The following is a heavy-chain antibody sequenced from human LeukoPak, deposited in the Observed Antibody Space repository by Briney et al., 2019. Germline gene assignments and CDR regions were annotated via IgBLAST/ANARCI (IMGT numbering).Heavy chain of an antibody. CDR1: GGSISSYY. V-gene: IGHV4-59*08. CDR3: ARLDYDSSGYPYYFDY. D-gene: IGHD3-22*01. J-gene: IGHJ4*02. CDR2: IYYSGST. Sequence: SGTLSLTCTVSGGSISSYYRSWIRQPPGKGLEWIGYIYYSGSTNYNPSLKSRVTISVDTSKNQFSLKLSSVTAADTAVYYCARLDYDSSGYPYYFDYWGQGTLVTVSS.